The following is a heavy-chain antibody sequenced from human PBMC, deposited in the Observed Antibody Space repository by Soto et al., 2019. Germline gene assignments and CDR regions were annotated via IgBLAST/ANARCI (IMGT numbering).Heavy chain of an antibody. CDR1: GFSFSDYW. CDR2: IKFDGSEK. CDR3: VKDGGYCSSATCYSPRNHYFDS. D-gene: IGHD2-2*01. V-gene: IGHV3-7*03. Sequence: PEGSLRLSCVASGFSFSDYWMSWVRQAPGKGPEWVANIKFDGSEKQYVDSVRGRFSISRDNFRNSLFLQMNSLRAGDTAIYYCVKDGGYCSSATCYSPRNHYFDSWGQGTLVTVSS. J-gene: IGHJ4*02.